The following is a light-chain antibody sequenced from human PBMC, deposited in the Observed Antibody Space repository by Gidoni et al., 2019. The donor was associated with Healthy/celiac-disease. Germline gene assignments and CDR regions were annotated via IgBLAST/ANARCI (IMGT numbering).Light chain of an antibody. CDR3: SSYTSSSIRV. Sequence: QSALTQPASVSGSPGQSITISCTGTSSDVGGYNYVSWYQQPPGKAPKLMIYEVSNRPSGVSNRFSGSKSGNTASLTISGLQAEDEADYYCSSYTSSSIRVFGGGTKLTVL. CDR1: SSDVGGYNY. CDR2: EVS. V-gene: IGLV2-14*01. J-gene: IGLJ3*02.